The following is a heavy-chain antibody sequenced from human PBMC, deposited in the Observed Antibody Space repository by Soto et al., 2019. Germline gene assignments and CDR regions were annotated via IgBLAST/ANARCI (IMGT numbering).Heavy chain of an antibody. CDR1: GFTFSSYS. CDR2: ISSSSSYI. D-gene: IGHD1-1*01. CDR3: ARGAGTAKGRAYYYYGMDV. J-gene: IGHJ6*02. Sequence: EVQLVESGGGLVKPGGSLRLSCAASGFTFSSYSMNWVRQAPGKGLEWVSSISSSSSYIYYADSVKGRFTISRDNAKNSLYLQMNSLRAEDTAVYYCARGAGTAKGRAYYYYGMDVWGQGTTVTV. V-gene: IGHV3-21*01.